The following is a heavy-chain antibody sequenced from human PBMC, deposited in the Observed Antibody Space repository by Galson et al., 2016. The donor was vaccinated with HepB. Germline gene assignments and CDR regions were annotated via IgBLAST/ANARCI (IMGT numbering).Heavy chain of an antibody. CDR1: GFTFSSYA. CDR2: ISGSGVST. Sequence: SLRLSCAASGFTFSSYAMTWVRQAPGKGLEWVSSISGSGVSTYYADSVKGRFTISRDNSENTLYLLTNSLRAEDTAVYYCAKGYLYWGQGTLVTVSS. V-gene: IGHV3-23*01. D-gene: IGHD2-2*02. CDR3: AKGYLY. J-gene: IGHJ4*02.